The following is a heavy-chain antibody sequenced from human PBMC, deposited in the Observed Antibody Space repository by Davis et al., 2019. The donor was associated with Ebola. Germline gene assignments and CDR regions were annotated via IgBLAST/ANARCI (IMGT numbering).Heavy chain of an antibody. CDR1: GGTFSSFA. Sequence: ASVKVSCKASGGTFSSFAITWVRQAPGQRLEWMGWVHGGNGNTKYSQRFQGRVTITTDTSASTVYLDLTSLRSDDTAVFYCARASFGYNSGWYADYWGPGSLVTVSS. CDR3: ARASFGYNSGWYADY. V-gene: IGHV1-3*01. CDR2: VHGGNGNT. D-gene: IGHD6-19*01. J-gene: IGHJ4*02.